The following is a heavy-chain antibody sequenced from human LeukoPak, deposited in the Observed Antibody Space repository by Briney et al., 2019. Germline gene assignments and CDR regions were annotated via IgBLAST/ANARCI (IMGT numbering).Heavy chain of an antibody. CDR1: GYSIISDYF. V-gene: IGHV4-38-2*02. CDR3: AREGGCTTGSCYYFDS. D-gene: IGHD2-8*01. Sequence: PSETLSLTCTVSGYSIISDYFWGWIRQPAGKGLEWLGRLYGSGNINYNPSLQSRLTMSLDTSKNRFSLQLSSVTAADTAVYFCAREGGCTTGSCYYFDSWGLGTLVTVSS. J-gene: IGHJ4*02. CDR2: LYGSGNI.